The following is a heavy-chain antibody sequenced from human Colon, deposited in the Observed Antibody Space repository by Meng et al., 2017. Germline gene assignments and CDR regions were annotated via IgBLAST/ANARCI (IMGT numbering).Heavy chain of an antibody. Sequence: GESLKISCAASGFIFVSYGMHWVRQAPGKGPGWVAFIWYDGSKEYYADSVKGRFTISRDNSKNRLSLQMNSLRPDDTAVYYCARENYYDSSGYCDSWGQGTLVTVSS. J-gene: IGHJ5*02. D-gene: IGHD3-22*01. V-gene: IGHV3-33*01. CDR2: IWYDGSKE. CDR3: ARENYYDSSGYCDS. CDR1: GFIFVSYG.